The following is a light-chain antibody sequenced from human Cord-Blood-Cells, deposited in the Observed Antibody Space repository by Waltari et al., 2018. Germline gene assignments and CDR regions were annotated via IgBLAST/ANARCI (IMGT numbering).Light chain of an antibody. V-gene: IGKV4-1*01. J-gene: IGKJ4*01. CDR1: LSVLYSSNNKNY. Sequence: IVMTQSPDSLAVSVGGRATVNCKSSLSVLYSSNNKNYLAWYQQKPGQPPKLLIYWASTRESGVPDRFSGSGSGTDFTLTISSLQAEDVAVYYCQQYYSTPLTFGGGTKVEIK. CDR2: WAS. CDR3: QQYYSTPLT.